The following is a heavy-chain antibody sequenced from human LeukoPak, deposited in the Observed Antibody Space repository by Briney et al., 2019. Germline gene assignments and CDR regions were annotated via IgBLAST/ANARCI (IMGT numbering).Heavy chain of an antibody. CDR3: ANYYDSSGLRY. J-gene: IGHJ4*02. CDR2: TSRRSSYI. D-gene: IGHD3-22*01. Sequence: GGSLRHSCAASGFTFSSYSMIWVRQAPGKGVEWVSCTSRRSSYIYYADSVKGRFTISRDNDKNSLYLHMNSLRGEDTAVYYCANYYDSSGLRYWGQGTMVSDCS. V-gene: IGHV3-21*01. CDR1: GFTFSSYS.